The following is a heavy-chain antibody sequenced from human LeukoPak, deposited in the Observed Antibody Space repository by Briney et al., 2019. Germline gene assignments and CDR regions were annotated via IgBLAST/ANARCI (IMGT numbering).Heavy chain of an antibody. CDR1: GFTFSSYA. Sequence: PGGSLRLSCVASGFTFSSYALSWVRQAPGKGLVWVSRINSDGSSTSYADSVKGRFTISRDNAKNTLYLQMNSLRAEDTAVYYCVRDNGESYYGMGYWGQGTLVTVSS. D-gene: IGHD1-26*01. CDR2: INSDGSST. J-gene: IGHJ4*02. V-gene: IGHV3-74*01. CDR3: VRDNGESYYGMGY.